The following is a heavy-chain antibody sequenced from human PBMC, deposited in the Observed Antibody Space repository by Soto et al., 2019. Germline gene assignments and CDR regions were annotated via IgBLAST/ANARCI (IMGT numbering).Heavy chain of an antibody. V-gene: IGHV4-59*01. CDR1: GGSISSYY. CDR3: DRMLGAGNSYYYGMDV. CDR2: IYYSGST. Sequence: PSETLSLTCAVSGGSISSYYWSWIRQPPGKGREWIGYIYYSGSTNYNPSRKSRGTIAVDTSKNQCSLKLSAGTAADKAGYYCDRMLGAGNSYYYGMDVWGQGTTVTVSS. J-gene: IGHJ6*02. D-gene: IGHD6-19*01.